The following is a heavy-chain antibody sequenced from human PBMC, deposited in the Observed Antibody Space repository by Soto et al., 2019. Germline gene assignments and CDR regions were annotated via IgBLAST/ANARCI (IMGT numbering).Heavy chain of an antibody. CDR2: IYPGESDT. Sequence: GESLKISFKGSGYSFTSYWIGWVRQVPGKGLEWMGIIYPGESDTRYSPSFQGQVTISADKSISTAYLQWSSLKAWDTAMYYCARHRRPMTTVTPLDYWGQGTLVTVSS. V-gene: IGHV5-51*01. CDR3: ARHRRPMTTVTPLDY. CDR1: GYSFTSYW. J-gene: IGHJ4*02. D-gene: IGHD4-4*01.